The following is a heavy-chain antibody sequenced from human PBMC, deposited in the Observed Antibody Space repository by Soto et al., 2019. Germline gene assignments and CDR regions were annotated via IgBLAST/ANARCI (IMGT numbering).Heavy chain of an antibody. CDR2: IVVGSGNT. Sequence: SVKVSCKASGFTFTSSAVQWVRQARGQRLEWIGWIVVGSGNTNYAQKFQERVTITRDMSTSTAYMELSSLRSEDTAVYYCAAETGYSSSWGYYYGMDVWGQGTTVTVSS. J-gene: IGHJ6*02. CDR1: GFTFTSSA. CDR3: AAETGYSSSWGYYYGMDV. D-gene: IGHD6-13*01. V-gene: IGHV1-58*01.